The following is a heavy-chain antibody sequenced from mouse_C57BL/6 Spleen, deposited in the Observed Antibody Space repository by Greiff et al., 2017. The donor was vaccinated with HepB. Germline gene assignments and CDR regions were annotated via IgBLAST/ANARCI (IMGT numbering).Heavy chain of an antibody. CDR3: ARMGRDEYYAMDY. Sequence: QVQLQQPGAELVRPGSSVKLSCKASGYTFTSYWMHWVKQRPIQGLEWIGNIDPSDSETHYNQKFKDKATLTVDKSSSTAYMQLSSLTSEYSAVYYCARMGRDEYYAMDYWGQGTSVTVSS. CDR2: IDPSDSET. D-gene: IGHD2-13*01. CDR1: GYTFTSYW. J-gene: IGHJ4*01. V-gene: IGHV1-52*01.